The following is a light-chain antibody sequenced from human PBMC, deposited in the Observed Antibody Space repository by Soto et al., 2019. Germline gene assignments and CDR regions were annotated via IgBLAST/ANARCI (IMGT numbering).Light chain of an antibody. J-gene: IGKJ4*01. V-gene: IGKV1-5*01. CDR3: QYYNSY. CDR1: QSISRW. Sequence: DIQMTQSPSTLSASVGDRVTITCRASQSISRWLAWYQQKPGKAPKLLIYDASTLESGVPPRFSGSGSGTDCTLTITSLHPDDFATYYCQYYNSYFGGGTQVESK. CDR2: DAS.